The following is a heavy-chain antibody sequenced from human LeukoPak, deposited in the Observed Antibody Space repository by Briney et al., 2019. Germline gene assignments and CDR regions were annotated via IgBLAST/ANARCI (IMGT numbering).Heavy chain of an antibody. J-gene: IGHJ4*02. V-gene: IGHV3-74*01. D-gene: IGHD6-13*01. CDR3: ARGGIAAAGTWRTLAPLDY. Sequence: PGGSLRLSCAASGFTFSSYWMHWVRQAPGKGLVWVSRINSDGSSTSYADSVKGRFTISRDNAKNTLYLQMNSLRAEDTAVYYCARGGIAAAGTWRTLAPLDYWGQGTLVTVSS. CDR2: INSDGSST. CDR1: GFTFSSYW.